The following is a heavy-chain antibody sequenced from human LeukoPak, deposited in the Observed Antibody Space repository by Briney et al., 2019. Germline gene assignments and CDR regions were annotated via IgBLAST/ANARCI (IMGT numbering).Heavy chain of an antibody. Sequence: PGRSLRLSCAASGFTFDDYAMHWVRQAPGKGLEWVSGISWNSGSIGYADSVKGRFTISRDNAKNSLYLQMNSLRAQDTALYYCAKDETYSSSSGIDYWGQGTLVTVSS. V-gene: IGHV3-9*01. CDR1: GFTFDDYA. CDR2: ISWNSGSI. J-gene: IGHJ4*02. D-gene: IGHD6-6*01. CDR3: AKDETYSSSSGIDY.